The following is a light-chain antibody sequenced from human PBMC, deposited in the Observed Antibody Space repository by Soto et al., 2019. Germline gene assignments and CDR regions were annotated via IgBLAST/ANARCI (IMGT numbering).Light chain of an antibody. CDR2: GAL. J-gene: IGKJ5*01. V-gene: IGKV3-20*01. CDR1: QPVSSRF. Sequence: EMVLTQSPGTLSLSPGERATLSCRASQPVSSRFLAWYQQKPGQAPRLLIYGALSRATGIPDRFSGSRSGTDFTLTISRLEPEDFAVHYCQQYGSSPITFGQGTRLEIK. CDR3: QQYGSSPIT.